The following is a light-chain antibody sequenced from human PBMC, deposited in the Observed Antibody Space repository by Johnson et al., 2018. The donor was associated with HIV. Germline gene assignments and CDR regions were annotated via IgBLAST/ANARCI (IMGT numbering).Light chain of an antibody. V-gene: IGLV1-51*02. CDR3: GTWDSSLSGV. J-gene: IGLJ1*01. Sequence: QSVLTQPPSVSAAPGQKVTISCSGSSSNIGNNYVSWYQQLPGTAPTLLIYENNKRPSGIPDRFSGSKSGTSATLGITGLQTGDEADYYCGTWDSSLSGVFGTGTKVTVL. CDR1: SSNIGNNY. CDR2: ENN.